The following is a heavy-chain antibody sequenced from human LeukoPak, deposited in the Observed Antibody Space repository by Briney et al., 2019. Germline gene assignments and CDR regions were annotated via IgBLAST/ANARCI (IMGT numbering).Heavy chain of an antibody. Sequence: PSETLSLTCGVSGGSVTSTNWWTWVRQPPGKGLEWVGEVHLDGRTNYNPSLKSRLTMSVDLSENHVSLKLTSVTAADTAVYYCAREGGFYRPLDYSGQGTLVTVSS. J-gene: IGHJ4*02. CDR2: VHLDGRT. CDR1: GGSVTSTNW. V-gene: IGHV4-4*02. CDR3: AREGGFYRPLDY. D-gene: IGHD3-3*01.